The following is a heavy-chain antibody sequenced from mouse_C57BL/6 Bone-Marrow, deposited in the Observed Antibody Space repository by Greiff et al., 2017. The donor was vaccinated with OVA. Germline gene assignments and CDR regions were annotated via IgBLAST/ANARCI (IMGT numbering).Heavy chain of an antibody. CDR3: VKALYYSNYFDY. CDR1: GFTFTDYY. V-gene: IGHV7-4*01. D-gene: IGHD2-5*01. Sequence: EVKVVESGGGLVQPGASLRLSCAASGFTFTDYYMSWVRQPPGKAPEGLALIRNKANGYTTEYTASVKGRFTISRDNSQNILYLQMNTLRAEDSATYYCVKALYYSNYFDYWGQGTTLTVSS. CDR2: IRNKANGYTT. J-gene: IGHJ2*01.